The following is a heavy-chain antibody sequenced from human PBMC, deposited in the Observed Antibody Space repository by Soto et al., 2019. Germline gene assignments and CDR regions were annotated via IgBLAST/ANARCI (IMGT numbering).Heavy chain of an antibody. D-gene: IGHD2-15*01. J-gene: IGHJ5*02. Sequence: ASVKVSCKASGYTFTGYYMHWVRQAPGQGLEWMGWINPNSGGTNYAQKFQGWVTMTRDTSISTAYMELSRLRSDDTAVYYCARDAPGEYCSGGSCYGWVWFDPWGQGTLVTVSS. CDR3: ARDAPGEYCSGGSCYGWVWFDP. CDR1: GYTFTGYY. CDR2: INPNSGGT. V-gene: IGHV1-2*04.